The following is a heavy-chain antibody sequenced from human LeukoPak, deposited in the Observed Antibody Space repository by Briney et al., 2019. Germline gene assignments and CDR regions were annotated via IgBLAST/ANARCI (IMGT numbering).Heavy chain of an antibody. V-gene: IGHV3-7*01. CDR1: GFTFSSYW. D-gene: IGHD3-3*01. J-gene: IGHJ6*03. CDR2: IKQDGSEK. CDR3: ARTRTIFGVVPMDV. Sequence: GGSLRLSCAASGFTFSSYWMSWVRQAPGKGLEWVANIKQDGSEKYYVDSVKGRFTISRDNAKNSLYLQMNSLRAEDTAVYYCARTRTIFGVVPMDVWGKGTTVTVSS.